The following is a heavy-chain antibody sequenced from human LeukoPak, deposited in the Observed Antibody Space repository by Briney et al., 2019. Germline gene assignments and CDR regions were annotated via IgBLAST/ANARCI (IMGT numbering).Heavy chain of an antibody. CDR1: GFTFSDYY. V-gene: IGHV3-11*04. J-gene: IGHJ4*02. D-gene: IGHD2-15*01. CDR3: ARAFLERYCSGGGCYSGFDY. Sequence: PGGSLRLSCAASGFTFSDYYMSWIRQAPGKGLEWVSYISSSGSTIYYADSVKGRFTISRDNAKNSLYLQMNSLRAEDTAVYYCARAFLERYCSGGGCYSGFDYWGQGTLVTVSS. CDR2: ISSSGSTI.